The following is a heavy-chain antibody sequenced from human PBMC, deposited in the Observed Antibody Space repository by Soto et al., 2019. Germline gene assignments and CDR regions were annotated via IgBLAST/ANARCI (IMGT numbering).Heavy chain of an antibody. V-gene: IGHV1-3*01. CDR1: GYTFTTYD. D-gene: IGHD3-3*01. J-gene: IGHJ4*02. CDR2: INAGNGNT. Sequence: ASVKVSCKTSGYTFTTYDIHWARQAPGQGLEWMGWINAGNGNTKYSQKFQGRVTMTTDTSTSTAYMELRSLRSDDTAVYYCARGYDFWSGVDYWGQGTLVTVSS. CDR3: ARGYDFWSGVDY.